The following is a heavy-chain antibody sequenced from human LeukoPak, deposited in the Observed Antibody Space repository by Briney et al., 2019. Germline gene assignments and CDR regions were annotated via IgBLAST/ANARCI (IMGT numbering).Heavy chain of an antibody. CDR1: GFTFNSFA. V-gene: IGHV3-33*01. Sequence: GKSLRLSCAASGFTFNSFAMHWVRQAPGKGLEWVAVIWYGGSNKYYADSVKGRFTISRDNSKNTVYLQMNSLRAEDSAIYYCARPYGDYYFDYWGQGTLVTVSS. D-gene: IGHD4-17*01. CDR2: IWYGGSNK. J-gene: IGHJ4*02. CDR3: ARPYGDYYFDY.